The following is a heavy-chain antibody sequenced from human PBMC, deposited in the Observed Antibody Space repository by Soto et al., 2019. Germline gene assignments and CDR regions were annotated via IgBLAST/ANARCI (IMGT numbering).Heavy chain of an antibody. CDR2: IGTAGDT. D-gene: IGHD5-18*01. CDR1: GFTFSSYD. Sequence: GGSLRLSCAASGFTFSSYDMHWVRQATGKGLEWVSAIGTAGDTYYPGSVKGRFTISRENAKNSLYLQMNSLRSEDTAVYYCARGSDTAMAPYYYYGMDVWGQGTTVTVSS. V-gene: IGHV3-13*01. CDR3: ARGSDTAMAPYYYYGMDV. J-gene: IGHJ6*02.